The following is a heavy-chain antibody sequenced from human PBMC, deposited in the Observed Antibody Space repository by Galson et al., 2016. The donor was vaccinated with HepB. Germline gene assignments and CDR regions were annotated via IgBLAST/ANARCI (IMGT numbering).Heavy chain of an antibody. CDR1: GFTFTNYG. CDR3: SKDWGDFYDSTGYYSLQY. CDR2: ISYDGANK. V-gene: IGHV3-30*18. D-gene: IGHD3-22*01. J-gene: IGHJ4*02. Sequence: SLRLSCAVSGFTFTNYGMHWVRQAPGKGLEWVAVISYDGANKYYADSVKGRFTISRDNPKNTLYLQMNSLRLEDTAVYYCSKDWGDFYDSTGYYSLQYWGQGALVTVSS.